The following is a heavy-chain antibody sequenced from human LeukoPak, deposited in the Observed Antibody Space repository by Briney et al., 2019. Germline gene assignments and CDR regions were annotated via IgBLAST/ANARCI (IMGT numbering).Heavy chain of an antibody. D-gene: IGHD2-2*01. CDR1: GYTFTGYY. J-gene: IGHJ2*01. V-gene: IGHV1-2*02. CDR3: ARDSAYCSSTSCYPKTNWYFDL. Sequence: GASVKVSCKASGYTFTGYYMHWVRQAPGQGLEWMGWINPSSGGTNYAQKFQGRVTMTRDTSISTAYMELSRLRSDDTAVYYCARDSAYCSSTSCYPKTNWYFDLWGRGTLVTVSS. CDR2: INPSSGGT.